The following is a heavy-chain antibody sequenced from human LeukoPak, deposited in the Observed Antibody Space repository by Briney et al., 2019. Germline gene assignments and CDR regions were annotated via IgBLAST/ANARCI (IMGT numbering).Heavy chain of an antibody. CDR1: GYTFTSYA. CDR2: INTNTGNP. J-gene: IGHJ4*02. CDR3: AREYCSSTSCQPPIDY. Sequence: ASVKVSCKASGYTFTSYAMNWVRQAPGQGLEWMGWINTNTGNPTYAQGFTGRFVFSLDTSVSTAYLQISSLKAEDTAVYYCAREYCSSTSCQPPIDYWGQGTLVTVSS. D-gene: IGHD2-2*01. V-gene: IGHV7-4-1*02.